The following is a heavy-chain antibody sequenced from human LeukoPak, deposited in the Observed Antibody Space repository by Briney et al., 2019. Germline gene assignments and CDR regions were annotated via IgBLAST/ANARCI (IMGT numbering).Heavy chain of an antibody. V-gene: IGHV3-48*02. Sequence: PGGSLRLSCAASGFTFSSYSMNWVRQAPGKGLEWVSYISSSSSSTIYYADSVKGRFTISRDNAKNSLYLQMNSLRDEDTAVYYCARDRITGIVGATKTFDYWGQGTLVTVSS. CDR1: GFTFSSYS. CDR2: ISSSSSSTI. D-gene: IGHD1-26*01. CDR3: ARDRITGIVGATKTFDY. J-gene: IGHJ4*02.